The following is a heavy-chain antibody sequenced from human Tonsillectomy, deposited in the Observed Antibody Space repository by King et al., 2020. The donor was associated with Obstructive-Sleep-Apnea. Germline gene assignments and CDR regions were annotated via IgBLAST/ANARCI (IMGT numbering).Heavy chain of an antibody. J-gene: IGHJ6*02. D-gene: IGHD3-9*01. Sequence: VQLVESGGGLVQPGGSLRLSCAASGFTFSTYWMSWVRQAPGKGLEWVANIKEDGSEKYYVDSVKGRFTISRDNAKNSLYLQMNGMRAEDTAVYYCAREGVEDYDMLTGSYYYYYGMDVWGQGTTVTVSS. CDR1: GFTFSTYW. V-gene: IGHV3-7*01. CDR3: AREGVEDYDMLTGSYYYYYGMDV. CDR2: IKEDGSEK.